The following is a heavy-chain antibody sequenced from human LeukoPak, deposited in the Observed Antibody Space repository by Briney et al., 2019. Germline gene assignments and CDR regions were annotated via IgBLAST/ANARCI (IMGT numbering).Heavy chain of an antibody. CDR3: AREGAVVLSNFDC. CDR2: IFYTGTT. V-gene: IGHV4-39*07. CDR1: GGFISSTSYY. Sequence: SETLSLTCAVSGGFISSTSYYWGWIRQPPGKGLEWIGSIFYTGTTYYNLSLKSRVTISVDTSKNQFSLKLSSVTAADTAVYYCAREGAVVLSNFDCWGQGTLVTVSS. J-gene: IGHJ4*02. D-gene: IGHD4-23*01.